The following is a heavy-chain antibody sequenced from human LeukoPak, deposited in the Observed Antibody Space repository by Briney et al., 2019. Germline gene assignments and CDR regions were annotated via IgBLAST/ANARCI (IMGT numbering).Heavy chain of an antibody. CDR1: GFSFTNAC. J-gene: IGHJ4*02. D-gene: IGHD6-13*01. Sequence: PGGSLRLSCAATGFSFTNACMTWVRQAPGKGLEWVGRSKGRTDGATADYAAPVKGRFTISRDDSKTTVYLQMNSLKTEDTAVYYCTRDGLSSSWTQYYFDYWGQGTLVTVSS. V-gene: IGHV3-15*01. CDR3: TRDGLSSSWTQYYFDY. CDR2: SKGRTDGATA.